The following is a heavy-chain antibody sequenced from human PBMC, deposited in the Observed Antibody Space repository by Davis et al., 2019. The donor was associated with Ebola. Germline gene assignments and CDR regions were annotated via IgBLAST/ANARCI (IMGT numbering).Heavy chain of an antibody. Sequence: GASLKISCAASGFTFSGSAMHWVRQASGKGLEWVGRIRSKANSYATAYAESVKGRFTISRDDSKNTAYLQMNSLKTEDTAVYYCTGTVTDDYWGQGTLVTVSS. CDR3: TGTVTDDY. D-gene: IGHD4-17*01. J-gene: IGHJ4*02. CDR2: IRSKANSYAT. CDR1: GFTFSGSA. V-gene: IGHV3-73*01.